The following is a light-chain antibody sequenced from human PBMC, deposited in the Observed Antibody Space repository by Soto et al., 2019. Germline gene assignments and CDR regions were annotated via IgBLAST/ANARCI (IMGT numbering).Light chain of an antibody. V-gene: IGLV1-44*01. J-gene: IGLJ3*02. Sequence: QSVLTQPPSASGTPGQRVTISCSGSSSNIGSNTVNWYQQLPGTAPKLLIYSHNQRPSGVPARFSGSKSGTSASLAISGLQSEDEADYYCAAWDDSLRGVFGGGTQLTVL. CDR3: AAWDDSLRGV. CDR2: SHN. CDR1: SSNIGSNT.